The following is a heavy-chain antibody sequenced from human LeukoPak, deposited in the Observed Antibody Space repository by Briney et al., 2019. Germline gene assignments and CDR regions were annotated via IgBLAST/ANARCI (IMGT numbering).Heavy chain of an antibody. CDR2: INPNSGGT. V-gene: IGHV1-2*02. J-gene: IGHJ6*03. D-gene: IGHD4-17*01. CDR3: ARVFDYGDYVGYYYYYMDV. CDR1: GYTFTGYY. Sequence: GASVKVSCKASGYTFTGYYMHWVRQAPGQGLEWKGWINPNSGGTNYAQKFQGRVTMTRDTSISTAYMELSRLRSDDTAVYYCARVFDYGDYVGYYYYYMDVWGKGTTVTVSS.